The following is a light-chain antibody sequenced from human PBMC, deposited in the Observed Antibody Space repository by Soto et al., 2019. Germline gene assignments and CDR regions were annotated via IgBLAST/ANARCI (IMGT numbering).Light chain of an antibody. CDR2: SNN. J-gene: IGLJ1*01. V-gene: IGLV1-44*01. CDR3: AAWDDSLNGYV. Sequence: QSVLTQPPSASGTPGQRVTISCSGSSSNIGSNTVNWYQQLPGTAPKLLIYSNNPRPSGVPDRFSGSKSGTSASLAISGLRSEDEADYYCAAWDDSLNGYVFGTGTKVPVL. CDR1: SSNIGSNT.